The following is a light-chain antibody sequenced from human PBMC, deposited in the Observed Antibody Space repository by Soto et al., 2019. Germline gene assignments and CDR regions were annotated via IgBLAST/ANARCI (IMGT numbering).Light chain of an antibody. V-gene: IGKV3-20*01. CDR1: QSVSSN. CDR2: GAS. Sequence: EIVMTQSAATLSVSPGERATLSFRASQSVSSNLAWYQHKPGQAPRLLIYGASRRATGVPDRFSGSGSGTDFTLSISRLEPEDFAVYYCQQYDNSLWTFGQGTKVDIK. CDR3: QQYDNSLWT. J-gene: IGKJ1*01.